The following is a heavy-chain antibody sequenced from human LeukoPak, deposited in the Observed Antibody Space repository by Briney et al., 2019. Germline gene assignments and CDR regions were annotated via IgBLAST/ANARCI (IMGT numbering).Heavy chain of an antibody. J-gene: IGHJ4*02. CDR3: ATNKEARYFDWLGGYFAY. D-gene: IGHD3-9*01. Sequence: GGSLRLSCADSGFTFSSYAMSWVRQAPGKGLEWVSAVSGSGGSTYYADSVKGRFTISRDNSKNTLYLQMNSLRAEDTAVYYCATNKEARYFDWLGGYFAYWGQGTLVTVSS. CDR2: VSGSGGST. CDR1: GFTFSSYA. V-gene: IGHV3-23*01.